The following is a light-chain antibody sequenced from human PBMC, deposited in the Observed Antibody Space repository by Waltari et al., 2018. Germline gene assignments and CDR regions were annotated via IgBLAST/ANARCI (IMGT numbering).Light chain of an antibody. CDR1: QSLLDSEDGNTY. CDR2: EVS. Sequence: DIVMTQTPLSLPVTLGEPASISCRSSQSLLDSEDGNTYLEWYLQKPGQSTQLLIYEVSNRASGVPDRFSGSGSDTDFTLKISRVEAEDVGVYYCMQALEFPLTFGGGTKVEIK. J-gene: IGKJ4*01. V-gene: IGKV2-40*01. CDR3: MQALEFPLT.